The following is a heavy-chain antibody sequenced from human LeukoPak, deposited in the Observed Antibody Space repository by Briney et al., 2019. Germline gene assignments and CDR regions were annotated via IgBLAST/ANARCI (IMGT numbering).Heavy chain of an antibody. CDR1: GGSFSGYY. CDR2: INHSGST. Sequence: SETLSLTCTVYGGSFSGYYWSWIRQPPGKGLEWIGEINHSGSTNYNPSLKSRVTISVDTSKNQFSLKLSSVTAADTAVYYCARLGGSGSEAYWGQGTLVTVSS. J-gene: IGHJ4*02. D-gene: IGHD3-10*01. CDR3: ARLGGSGSEAY. V-gene: IGHV4-34*01.